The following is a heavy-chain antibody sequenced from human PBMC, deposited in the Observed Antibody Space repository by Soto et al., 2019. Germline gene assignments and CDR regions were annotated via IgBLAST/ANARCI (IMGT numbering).Heavy chain of an antibody. J-gene: IGHJ6*02. CDR2: ISYDGSNK. CDR3: ARDLSYGRGVTYYYYYGMDV. D-gene: IGHD3-16*01. V-gene: IGHV3-30-3*01. Sequence: QVQLVESGGGVVQPGRSLRLSCAASGFTFSSYAMHWVRQAPGKGLEWVAVISYDGSNKYYADSVKGRFTISRDNSKNTLYLQMNSLRAEDTAVYYCARDLSYGRGVTYYYYYGMDVWGQGTTVTVSS. CDR1: GFTFSSYA.